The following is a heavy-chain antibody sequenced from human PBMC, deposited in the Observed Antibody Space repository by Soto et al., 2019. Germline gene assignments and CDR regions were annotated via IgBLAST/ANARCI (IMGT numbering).Heavy chain of an antibody. D-gene: IGHD6-13*01. CDR2: ISGSGVST. CDR1: GFTFSSFA. CDR3: ARHPERIAEIGWFDP. V-gene: IGHV3-23*01. J-gene: IGHJ5*02. Sequence: PGGSLRLSCAASGFTFSSFAMSWVRQAPGKGLEWVSAISGSGVSTYYADSVKGRFTTSRDNSKNTLYLQMNSLRAEDTAVYYCARHPERIAEIGWFDPWGQGTLVTVSS.